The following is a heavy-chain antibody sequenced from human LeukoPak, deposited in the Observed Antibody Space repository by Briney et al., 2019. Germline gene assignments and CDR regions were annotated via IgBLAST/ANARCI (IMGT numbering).Heavy chain of an antibody. Sequence: GGTLRLSCAASGFTFSSYGMSWVRQAPGKGLEWVSVIYSGGSTYYADSVKGRFTISRDNSKNTLYLQMNSLRAEDTAVYYCARTRLPWFGELRFDPWGQGTLVTVSS. CDR2: IYSGGST. D-gene: IGHD3-10*01. CDR1: GFTFSSYG. J-gene: IGHJ5*02. V-gene: IGHV3-53*01. CDR3: ARTRLPWFGELRFDP.